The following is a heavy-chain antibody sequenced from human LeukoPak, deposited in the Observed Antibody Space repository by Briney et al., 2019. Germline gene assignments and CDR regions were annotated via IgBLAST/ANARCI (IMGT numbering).Heavy chain of an antibody. CDR3: VALIRGLGY. CDR2: SRNRAHSYST. J-gene: IGHJ4*02. D-gene: IGHD3-10*01. V-gene: IGHV3-72*01. CDR1: GCTFSDHY. Sequence: GGSLRLSRAASGCTFSDHYMDWVRQAPGKGLDWTGRSRNRAHSYSTEYAASVKGRFTVSRADSENSLYLQMNSLKTDDTAVYYCVALIRGLGYWGQGTLVTVSS.